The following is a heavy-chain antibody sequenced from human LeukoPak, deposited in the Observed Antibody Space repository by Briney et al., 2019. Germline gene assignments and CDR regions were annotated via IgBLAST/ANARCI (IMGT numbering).Heavy chain of an antibody. Sequence: SETLSLTCTVSGGSASNSLYYWSWIRKPPGKGLEWIGYIYYNGDTNYNPSLKSRVIISIDTSSNQFSLRLNSMTAADTAVYYCARVLRAASWRSYDYWGQGSLVTVSS. V-gene: IGHV4-61*01. CDR2: IYYNGDT. CDR1: GGSASNSLYY. CDR3: ARVLRAASWRSYDY. J-gene: IGHJ4*02. D-gene: IGHD5-18*01.